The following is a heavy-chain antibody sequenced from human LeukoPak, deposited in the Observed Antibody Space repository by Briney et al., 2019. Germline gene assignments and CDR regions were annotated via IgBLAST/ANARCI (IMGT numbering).Heavy chain of an antibody. J-gene: IGHJ4*02. Sequence: GGSLRLSCAASGFTFSSYAMSWVRQAPGKGLEWVSAISGSGGSTYYADSVKGRFTISRDNSKNTLYLQMNSLRAEDTTVYYCAKGEQWLVTSFDYWGQGTLVTVSS. CDR2: ISGSGGST. CDR1: GFTFSSYA. V-gene: IGHV3-23*01. CDR3: AKGEQWLVTSFDY. D-gene: IGHD6-19*01.